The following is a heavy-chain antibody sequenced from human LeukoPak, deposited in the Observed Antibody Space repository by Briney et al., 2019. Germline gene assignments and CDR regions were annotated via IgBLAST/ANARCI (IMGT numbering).Heavy chain of an antibody. CDR1: GGSFSGYY. V-gene: IGHV4-34*01. CDR2: ITHSGST. J-gene: IGHJ6*03. Sequence: SETLSLTCAVYGGSFSGYYWSWIRQPPGKGLEWIGEITHSGSTNYTPSIKSRVTISVATSKNHFSLKLSSVTAADTAVYYCARDTFYDILTGYSYYYYMDVWGKGITVTISS. CDR3: ARDTFYDILTGYSYYYYMDV. D-gene: IGHD3-9*01.